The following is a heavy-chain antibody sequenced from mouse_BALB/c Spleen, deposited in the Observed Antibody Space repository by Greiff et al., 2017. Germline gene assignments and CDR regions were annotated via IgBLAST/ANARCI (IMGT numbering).Heavy chain of an antibody. D-gene: IGHD2-2*01. CDR1: GYAFTNYL. CDR3: AREWLPYAMDY. Sequence: LVESGAELVRPGTSVKVSCKASGYAFTNYLIEWVKQRPGQGLEWIGVINPGSGGTNYNEKFKGKATLTADKSSSTAYMQLSSLTSDDSAVYFCAREWLPYAMDYWGQGTSVTVSS. CDR2: INPGSGGT. V-gene: IGHV1-54*03. J-gene: IGHJ4*01.